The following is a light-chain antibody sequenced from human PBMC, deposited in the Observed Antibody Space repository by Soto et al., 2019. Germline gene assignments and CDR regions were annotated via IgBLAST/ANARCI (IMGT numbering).Light chain of an antibody. J-gene: IGLJ1*01. V-gene: IGLV2-14*01. CDR2: EVS. CDR1: SSDVGGYNY. Sequence: QSALTQPASVSWSPGHSITISCTGTSSDVGGYNYVSWYQQHPGKAPKLMIYEVSNRPSGVSNRFSGSKSGNTASLTISGLQAEEEADYYCSSYTSSSNIVFGTGTKVTAL. CDR3: SSYTSSSNIV.